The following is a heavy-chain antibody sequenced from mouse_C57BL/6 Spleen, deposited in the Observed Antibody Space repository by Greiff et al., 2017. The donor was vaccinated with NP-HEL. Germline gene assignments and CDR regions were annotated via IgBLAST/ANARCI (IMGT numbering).Heavy chain of an antibody. Sequence: EVQLVESGGGLVKPGGSLKLSCAASGFTFSSYAMSWVRQTPEKRLEWVATISDGGSYTYYPDNVKGRFTISRDNAKNNLYLHMSHLKSEDTAMYYCASDGPWTRFSYWGQGTPVTVSA. V-gene: IGHV5-4*01. CDR3: ASDGPWTRFSY. D-gene: IGHD3-3*01. J-gene: IGHJ3*01. CDR2: ISDGGSYT. CDR1: GFTFSSYA.